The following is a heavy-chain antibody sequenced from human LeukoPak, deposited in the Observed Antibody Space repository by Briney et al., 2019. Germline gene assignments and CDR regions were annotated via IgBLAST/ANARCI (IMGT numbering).Heavy chain of an antibody. J-gene: IGHJ5*02. CDR1: GFTFTDYW. D-gene: IGHD2-15*01. CDR3: ARVRGSTLGRAYLDP. Sequence: QAGGSLRLSCAASGFTFTDYWMHWVRQAPGKGLVWVSIINTDTRGTYYADSVKGRFTISRDNARNLVYLQMNSLRDEDTAVYYCARVRGSTLGRAYLDPWGQGTRVTVSS. V-gene: IGHV3-74*01. CDR2: INTDTRGT.